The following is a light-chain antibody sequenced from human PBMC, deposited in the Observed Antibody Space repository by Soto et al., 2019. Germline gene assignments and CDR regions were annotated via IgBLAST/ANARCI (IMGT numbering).Light chain of an antibody. CDR3: QQRSYLFT. V-gene: IGKV3-11*01. CDR1: QSVGHA. J-gene: IGKJ4*01. Sequence: EIVLTQSPATLSLSPGERATLSCRTSQSVGHALAWYQHKPGQAPRLLIYDASNRATGIPARFIGSGSGTDFALTISSLQPEDSAVDYCQQRSYLFTFGGGTKVEI. CDR2: DAS.